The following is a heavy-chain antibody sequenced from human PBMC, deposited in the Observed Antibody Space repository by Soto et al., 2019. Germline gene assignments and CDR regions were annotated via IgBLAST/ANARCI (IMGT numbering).Heavy chain of an antibody. D-gene: IGHD2-15*01. J-gene: IGHJ5*02. CDR3: ARGSGCTGGSCYDWFDP. CDR2: IYHSGST. CDR1: GGSISSTYW. V-gene: IGHV4-4*02. Sequence: SETLSLTCAVSGGSISSTYWWSWVRQPPGKGLEWIGEIYHSGSTNYNPSLKSRVTISVDKSKNQFSLKLSSVTAADTAVYHCARGSGCTGGSCYDWFDPWGQGTLVT.